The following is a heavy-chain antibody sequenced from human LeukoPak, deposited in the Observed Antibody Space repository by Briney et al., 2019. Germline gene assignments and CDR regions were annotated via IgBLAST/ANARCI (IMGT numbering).Heavy chain of an antibody. Sequence: PSENLSLTCTVSGYSINSGYYWDWIRQPPGKGLEWIGCMYHGGITYYSPSLKSRVTISVDTSKNQFSLNLSSVTAADTAVYYCARGRNWHSGTYYGAFDYWGQGVLVTVSS. V-gene: IGHV4-38-2*02. CDR3: ARGRNWHSGTYYGAFDY. J-gene: IGHJ4*02. CDR1: GYSINSGYY. D-gene: IGHD1-26*01. CDR2: MYHGGIT.